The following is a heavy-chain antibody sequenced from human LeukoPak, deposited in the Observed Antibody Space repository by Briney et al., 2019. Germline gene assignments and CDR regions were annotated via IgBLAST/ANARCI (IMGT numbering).Heavy chain of an antibody. V-gene: IGHV4-59*01. CDR3: ARVPGYDILTGYLFDY. CDR2: IYYSGST. CDR1: GGSINSYY. D-gene: IGHD3-9*01. J-gene: IGHJ4*02. Sequence: SETLSLTCTVSGGSINSYYWSWIRQPPGKGLEWIGYIYYSGSTNYNPSLKGRVTISVDTSKNQFSLKLSSVTAADTAVYYCARVPGYDILTGYLFDYWGQGTLVTVSS.